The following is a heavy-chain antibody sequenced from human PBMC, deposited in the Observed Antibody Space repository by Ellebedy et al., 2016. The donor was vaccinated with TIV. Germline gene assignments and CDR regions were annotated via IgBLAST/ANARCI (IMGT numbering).Heavy chain of an antibody. CDR1: GGTFSSYA. CDR3: ARDPWARDGYKKPVGYFDY. Sequence: SVKVSXXASGGTFSSYAISWVRQAPGQGLEWMGGIIPIFGTANYAQKFQGRVTITADESTSTAYMELSSLRSEDTAVYYCARDPWARDGYKKPVGYFDYWGQGTLVTVSS. J-gene: IGHJ4*02. V-gene: IGHV1-69*13. CDR2: IIPIFGTA. D-gene: IGHD5-24*01.